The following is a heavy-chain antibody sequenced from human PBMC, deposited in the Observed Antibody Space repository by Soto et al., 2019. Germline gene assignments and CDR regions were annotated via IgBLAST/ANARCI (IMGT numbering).Heavy chain of an antibody. CDR3: ARSYGSGSYTNWFDP. D-gene: IGHD3-10*01. Sequence: QVQLVQSGAEVKKPGSSVKVSCKASGGTFSSYAISWVRQAPGQGLEWMGGIIPIFGTANYAQKFQGRVTITADESTSTAYMGLSNLRSEDTAVYYCARSYGSGSYTNWFDPWGQGPLVTVSS. J-gene: IGHJ5*02. CDR1: GGTFSSYA. V-gene: IGHV1-69*12. CDR2: IIPIFGTA.